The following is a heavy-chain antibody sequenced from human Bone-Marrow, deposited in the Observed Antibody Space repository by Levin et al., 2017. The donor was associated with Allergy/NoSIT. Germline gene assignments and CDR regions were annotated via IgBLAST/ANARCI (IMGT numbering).Heavy chain of an antibody. V-gene: IGHV1-18*01. CDR3: ARAHARDTSGHHDY. CDR1: GYTFGNYG. J-gene: IGHJ4*02. Sequence: GESLKISCKASGYTFGNYGFSWVRQAPGQGLEWIGWISGYNGNTNYAQKFQGRVTMNTDTSTSTAYIELRSLTSDDTAVYYCARAHARDTSGHHDYWGQGTLVTVSS. CDR2: ISGYNGNT. D-gene: IGHD3-22*01.